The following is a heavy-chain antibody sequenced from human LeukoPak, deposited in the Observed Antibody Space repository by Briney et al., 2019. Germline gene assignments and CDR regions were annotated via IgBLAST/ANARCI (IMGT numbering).Heavy chain of an antibody. CDR1: GFTFDDYG. CDR2: INWNGGST. CDR3: ARVFALPPGSADYGDYAGAFDI. V-gene: IGHV3-20*04. D-gene: IGHD4-17*01. J-gene: IGHJ3*02. Sequence: GGSLRLSCAASGFTFDDYGMSWVRQAPGKGLEWVSGINWNGGSTGYADSVKGRFTISRDNAKNSLYLQMNSLRAEDTALYYCARVFALPPGSADYGDYAGAFDIWGQGTMVTVSS.